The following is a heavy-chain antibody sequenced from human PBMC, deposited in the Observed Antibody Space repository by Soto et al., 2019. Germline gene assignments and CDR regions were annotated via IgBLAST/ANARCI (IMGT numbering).Heavy chain of an antibody. CDR3: ARQGFGPLHGLVDV. CDR1: SASISSSSYT. CDR2: TYYSGTT. V-gene: IGHV4-39*01. D-gene: IGHD3-10*01. Sequence: SETLSLTYTVSSASISSSSYTWGWIRQPPGKGLEWIGSTYYSGTTYYNPSLNSRVTVSVDTSKNQFSLKVTSVTATDTAVYYCARQGFGPLHGLVDVWGQGTTVTVSS. J-gene: IGHJ6*02.